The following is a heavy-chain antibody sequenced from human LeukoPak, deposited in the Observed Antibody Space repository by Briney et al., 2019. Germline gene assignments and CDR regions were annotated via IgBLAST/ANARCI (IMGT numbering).Heavy chain of an antibody. CDR1: GGSFSGYY. V-gene: IGHV4-34*01. CDR2: INHSGST. J-gene: IGHJ5*02. Sequence: PSETLSLTCAVYGGSFSGYYWSWIRQPPGKGLEWIGEINHSGSTNYNPSLKSRVTISVDTSKNQFSLKLSSVTAADTAVYYCARGRYSGNWFDPWGQGTLDTVSS. D-gene: IGHD3-10*01. CDR3: ARGRYSGNWFDP.